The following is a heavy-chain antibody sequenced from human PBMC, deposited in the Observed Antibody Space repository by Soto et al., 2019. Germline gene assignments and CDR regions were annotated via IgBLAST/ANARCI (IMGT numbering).Heavy chain of an antibody. CDR2: IYASGST. CDR3: ARSGYSSGWYTAFDS. Sequence: SETLSLTCTVSGDPISGYYWSWIRLPAGKGLEWIGRIYASGSTISNPSLRSRVALSLDTSKNQFSLKLNSMTAADTAMYYCARSGYSSGWYTAFDSWSQGTLVTVSS. J-gene: IGHJ4*02. V-gene: IGHV4-4*07. D-gene: IGHD6-19*01. CDR1: GDPISGYY.